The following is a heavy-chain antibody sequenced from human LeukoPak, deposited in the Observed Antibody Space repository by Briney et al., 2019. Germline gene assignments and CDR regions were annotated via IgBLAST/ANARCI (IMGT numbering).Heavy chain of an antibody. J-gene: IGHJ6*02. Sequence: GGSLRLSCAASGFTFSNYPIHWVRQTPGKGLEWVALISYDGNSKYYAESVKGRFTMSRDNSKNTLYLQMNSLRAEDTAVYYCAKDGGSAANSPPNYYGMDVWGQGTTVTVSS. V-gene: IGHV3-30*01. CDR3: AKDGGSAANSPPNYYGMDV. CDR1: GFTFSNYP. CDR2: ISYDGNSK. D-gene: IGHD2-2*01.